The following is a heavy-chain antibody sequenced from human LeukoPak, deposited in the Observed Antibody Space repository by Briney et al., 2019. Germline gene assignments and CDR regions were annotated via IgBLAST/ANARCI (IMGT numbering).Heavy chain of an antibody. CDR3: ARSPYGDYPGPFDY. Sequence: GGSLRLSCAASGFTFSRYSMTWVRQAPGKGLEWVSYISSSSSTIYYADSVKGRFTISRDNAKNSLYLQMNSLRAEDTAVYYCARSPYGDYPGPFDYWGQGTLVTVSS. D-gene: IGHD4-17*01. CDR2: ISSSSSTI. CDR1: GFTFSRYS. V-gene: IGHV3-48*01. J-gene: IGHJ4*02.